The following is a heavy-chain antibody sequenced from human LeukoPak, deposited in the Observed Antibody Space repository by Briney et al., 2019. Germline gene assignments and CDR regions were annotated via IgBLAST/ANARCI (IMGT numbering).Heavy chain of an antibody. V-gene: IGHV1-69*04. CDR2: IIPILGIA. Sequence: SVKVSCKASGGTFSSYTIIWVRQAPGQRLEWMGRIIPILGIANYAQKFQGRVTITADKSTSTAYMELSSLRSEDTAVYYCARENGSYCSSTSCPKPFDYWGQGTLVTVSS. CDR3: ARENGSYCSSTSCPKPFDY. CDR1: GGTFSSYT. J-gene: IGHJ4*02. D-gene: IGHD2-2*01.